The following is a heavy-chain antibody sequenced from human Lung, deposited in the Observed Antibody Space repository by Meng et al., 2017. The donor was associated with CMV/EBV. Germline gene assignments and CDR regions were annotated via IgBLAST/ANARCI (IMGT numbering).Heavy chain of an antibody. D-gene: IGHD2-2*02. CDR1: GFTFSSYA. J-gene: IGHJ6*02. Sequence: SXKISXAASGFTFSSYAMHWVRQAPGKGLEWVAVISYDGSNKYYADSVKGRFTISRDNSKNTLYLQMNSLRAEDTAVYYCARNLCSSTSCYNEEYGMDVWGQGTXVTVAS. CDR3: ARNLCSSTSCYNEEYGMDV. CDR2: ISYDGSNK. V-gene: IGHV3-30-3*01.